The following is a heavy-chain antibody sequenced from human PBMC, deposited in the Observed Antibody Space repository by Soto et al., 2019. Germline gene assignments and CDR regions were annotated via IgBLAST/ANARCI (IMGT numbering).Heavy chain of an antibody. CDR3: AKDIHSMVRGGGAFDI. J-gene: IGHJ3*02. Sequence: EVQLVESGGGLVQPGRSLRLSCAASGFTFDDYAMHWVRQAPGKGLEWVSGVSWNSGSIGYADSVKGRFTISRDNAKNSLYLQMNILIAEETALYYCAKDIHSMVRGGGAFDIWGQGTMVTVSS. V-gene: IGHV3-9*01. CDR1: GFTFDDYA. CDR2: VSWNSGSI. D-gene: IGHD3-10*01.